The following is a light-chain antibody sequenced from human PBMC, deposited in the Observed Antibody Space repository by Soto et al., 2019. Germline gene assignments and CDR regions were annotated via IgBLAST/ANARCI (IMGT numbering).Light chain of an antibody. J-gene: IGLJ1*01. Sequence: QSALTQPPSASGSPGQSVTISCTGNSNDVGHSSFITWYQQHPGKGPKLIIYEVSKRPSGVPDRFSGSKSGNTASLSVSALQDEDEADYFCNAQADNGKHVFGTGTKVTVL. V-gene: IGLV2-8*01. CDR2: EVS. CDR1: SNDVGHSSF. CDR3: NAQADNGKHV.